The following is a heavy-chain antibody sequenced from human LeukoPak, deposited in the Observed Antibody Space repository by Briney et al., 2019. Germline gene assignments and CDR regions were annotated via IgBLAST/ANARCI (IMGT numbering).Heavy chain of an antibody. CDR3: AKDRRLGYCSGGSCYLDY. V-gene: IGHV3-30*18. CDR1: GFTFSSYG. CDR2: ISYDGSNK. J-gene: IGHJ4*02. D-gene: IGHD2-15*01. Sequence: GGSLRLSCAASGFTFSSYGMHWVRQAPGKGLEWVAVISYDGSNKYYADSVKGRFTISRDNSKNTLYLQMNSLRAEDTAVHYCAKDRRLGYCSGGSCYLDYWGQGTLVTVSS.